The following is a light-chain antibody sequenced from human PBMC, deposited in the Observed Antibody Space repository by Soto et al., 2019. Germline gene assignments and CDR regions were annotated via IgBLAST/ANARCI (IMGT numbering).Light chain of an antibody. V-gene: IGKV1-9*01. CDR1: QGINTF. CDR2: AAS. CDR3: QQYTTYFWT. J-gene: IGKJ1*01. Sequence: IQLTQSPSSLSASVGDRVTITCRASQGINTFLAWYQQKPGKAPKLLIYAASTLQSGVPSRFSGSGSGTEFTLTITSLQPDDFATYHCQQYTTYFWTFGQGTKVDIK.